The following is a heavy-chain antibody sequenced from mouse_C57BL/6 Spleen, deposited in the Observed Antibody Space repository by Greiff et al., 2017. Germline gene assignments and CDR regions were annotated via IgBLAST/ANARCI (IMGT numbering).Heavy chain of an antibody. J-gene: IGHJ2*01. CDR3: ARWSDGYYGY. V-gene: IGHV1-64*01. CDR1: GYTFTSHW. CDR2: IHPNSGST. Sequence: QVQLQQPGAELVKPGASVKLSCKASGYTFTSHWLHWVKPRPGQGLEWIGMIHPNSGSTNYNEKFKSKATLTVDQSSSTAYMQLSSLTSEDSAVYYCARWSDGYYGYWGQGTTLTVSS. D-gene: IGHD2-3*01.